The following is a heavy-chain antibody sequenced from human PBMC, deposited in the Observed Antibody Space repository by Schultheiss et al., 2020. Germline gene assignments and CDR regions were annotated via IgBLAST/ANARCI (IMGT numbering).Heavy chain of an antibody. CDR2: ISGSGGST. Sequence: GGSLRLSCAASGFTFSSYGMHWVRQAPGKGLEWVSAISGSGGSTYYADSVKGRFTISRDNSKNSLYLQMNSLRAEDTAVYYCARSPVTTLFDYWGQGTLVTVSS. J-gene: IGHJ4*02. V-gene: IGHV3-23*01. CDR1: GFTFSSYG. D-gene: IGHD4-17*01. CDR3: ARSPVTTLFDY.